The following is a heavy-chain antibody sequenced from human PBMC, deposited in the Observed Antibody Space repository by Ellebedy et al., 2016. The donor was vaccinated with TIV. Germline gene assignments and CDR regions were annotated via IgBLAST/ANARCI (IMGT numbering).Heavy chain of an antibody. CDR3: AKGGVVGNSGTFDY. J-gene: IGHJ4*02. D-gene: IGHD3-3*01. Sequence: GGSLRLSXAASGLTFSNYGMSWVRQAPGKGLEWVSAISGNGYNTYYADSVKGRFTISRDNSKNTLSLQMNSLRAEDTALYHCAKGGVVGNSGTFDYWGQGTLVTVSS. CDR2: ISGNGYNT. V-gene: IGHV3-23*01. CDR1: GLTFSNYG.